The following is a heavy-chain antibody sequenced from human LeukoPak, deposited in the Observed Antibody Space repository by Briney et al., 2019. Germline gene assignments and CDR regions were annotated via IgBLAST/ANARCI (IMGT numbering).Heavy chain of an antibody. Sequence: SQTLSLTCTVSGASISSGGYYWSWIRQHPGKGLEWIGYIYYSGSTNYNPSLKSRVTISVDTSKNQFSLKLSSVTAADTAVYYCARERSGSYYDYWGQGTLVTVSS. CDR1: GASISSGGYY. V-gene: IGHV4-31*03. CDR3: ARERSGSYYDY. D-gene: IGHD1-26*01. J-gene: IGHJ4*02. CDR2: IYYSGST.